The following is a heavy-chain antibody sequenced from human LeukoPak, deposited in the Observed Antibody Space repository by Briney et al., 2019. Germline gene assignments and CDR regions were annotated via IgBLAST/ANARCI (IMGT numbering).Heavy chain of an antibody. V-gene: IGHV3-11*01. CDR3: ARTSSSGYYYRDAFDI. J-gene: IGHJ3*02. D-gene: IGHD3-22*01. CDR1: GFILRDYD. Sequence: GGSLRLLCGVCGFILRDYDMSWIREAPGKGLEWVAYIRGSGGDSYHTDSVKGRFTISRDNAQTSVYLQMNSLRAEDTAVYYCARTSSSGYYYRDAFDIWGQGTMVTVSP. CDR2: IRGSGGDS.